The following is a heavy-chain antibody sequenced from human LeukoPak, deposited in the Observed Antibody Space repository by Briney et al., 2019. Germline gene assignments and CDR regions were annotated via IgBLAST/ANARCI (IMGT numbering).Heavy chain of an antibody. Sequence: PSETLSLTCAVYGGSFSGYYWSWIRQPPGKGLEWIGYISYSGSPNYNPSLKSRVTISVDTSKNQFSLKLSSVTAADTAVYYCARDANGSGSYSPFDYWGQGTLVTVSS. J-gene: IGHJ4*02. V-gene: IGHV4-59*12. D-gene: IGHD3-10*01. CDR2: ISYSGSP. CDR3: ARDANGSGSYSPFDY. CDR1: GGSFSGYY.